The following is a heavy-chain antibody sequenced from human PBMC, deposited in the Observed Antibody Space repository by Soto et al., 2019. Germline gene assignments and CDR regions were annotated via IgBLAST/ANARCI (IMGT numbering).Heavy chain of an antibody. CDR1: GGSISSYY. V-gene: IGHV4-59*01. CDR2: IYYRGST. Sequence: PSETLSLTCTVPGGSISSYYWSWIRQPPGKGLEWIGYIYYRGSTNYNPSLKSRVTISVDTSTNQFSLKLSSVTAADTAVYYCARVPRIAAEDYYYYGMDVWGQGTTVTVSS. D-gene: IGHD6-13*01. CDR3: ARVPRIAAEDYYYYGMDV. J-gene: IGHJ6*02.